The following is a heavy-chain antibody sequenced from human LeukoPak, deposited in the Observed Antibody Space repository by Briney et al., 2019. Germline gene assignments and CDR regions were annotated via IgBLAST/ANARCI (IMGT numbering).Heavy chain of an antibody. CDR3: ARPPGGSSGYTAFDI. CDR1: GVTFSYYA. J-gene: IGHJ3*02. V-gene: IGHV1-69*13. D-gene: IGHD3-22*01. CDR2: IIPIFATA. Sequence: SVKVSCKASGVTFSYYAITWVRQAPGQGLEWMGGIIPIFATANYAQKFQDRVTITADESTSTAYMELSSLRSEDTAVYYCARPPGGSSGYTAFDIWGQGTMVTVSS.